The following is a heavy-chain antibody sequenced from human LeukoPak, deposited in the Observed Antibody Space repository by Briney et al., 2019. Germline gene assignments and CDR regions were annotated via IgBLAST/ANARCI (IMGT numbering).Heavy chain of an antibody. Sequence: GGSLRLSCAASGFSFDDYAMHWVRQAPGKGLEWVSLIFSGGNTYYADSVKGRFTISRHNSGNTLYLQMNSLRAEDTAVYYCARVGPGYTYVYGAPYYFDSWGQGTLVTVSS. CDR3: ARVGPGYTYVYGAPYYFDS. V-gene: IGHV3-53*04. J-gene: IGHJ4*02. CDR2: IFSGGNT. D-gene: IGHD5-18*01. CDR1: GFSFDDYA.